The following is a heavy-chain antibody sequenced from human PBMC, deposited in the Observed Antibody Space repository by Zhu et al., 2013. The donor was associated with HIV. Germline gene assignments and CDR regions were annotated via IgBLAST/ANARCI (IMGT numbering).Heavy chain of an antibody. V-gene: IGHV1-46*01. CDR2: VDPSGGTT. D-gene: IGHD2-2*01. Sequence: QXQLVQSGAEVRRRGASVKVSCKASGYTFTKYSLHWVRQAPGRGLEWMGIVDPSGGTTTFAQKFQGRVSMTRDTSTNTGYLQLNSLRSEDTAIYYCARGLTESELPAALTWLASDDQYTHYMDVWGKGTTVIVSS. CDR1: GYTFTKYS. J-gene: IGHJ6*03. CDR3: ARGLTESELPAALTWLASDDQYTHYMDV.